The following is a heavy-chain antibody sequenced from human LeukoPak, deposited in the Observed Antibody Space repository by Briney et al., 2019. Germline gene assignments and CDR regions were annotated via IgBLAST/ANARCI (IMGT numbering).Heavy chain of an antibody. J-gene: IGHJ6*03. Sequence: GGSLRLSCAASGFTFSSYWMSWVRQAPGKGLEWVANIKQDGSEKYYVDSVKGRFTISRDNAENSLYLQMNSLRAEDTAVYYCARARHGGSYSNYYYYMDVWGKGTTVTVSS. CDR1: GFTFSSYW. CDR3: ARARHGGSYSNYYYYMDV. CDR2: IKQDGSEK. D-gene: IGHD1-26*01. V-gene: IGHV3-7*01.